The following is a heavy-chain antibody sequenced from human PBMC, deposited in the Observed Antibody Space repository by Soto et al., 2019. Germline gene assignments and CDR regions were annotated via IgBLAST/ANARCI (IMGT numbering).Heavy chain of an antibody. J-gene: IGHJ3*01. CDR3: ARDQLYYNDISGRPLNAFDV. CDR1: GFTFVTYA. CDR2: ISASGGNT. Sequence: GGSLRLSSTASGFTFVTYAMSWFRQATGKGLECVSVISASGGNTYYADSMKGRFTISRDTSKNMLYLQMNSLRAEDTAVYYCARDQLYYNDISGRPLNAFDVWGQGTMVTVSS. D-gene: IGHD3-22*01. V-gene: IGHV3-23*01.